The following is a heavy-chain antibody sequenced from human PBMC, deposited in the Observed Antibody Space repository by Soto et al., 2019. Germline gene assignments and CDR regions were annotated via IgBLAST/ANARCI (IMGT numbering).Heavy chain of an antibody. Sequence: VQLVESGGCLVKPGGSLRLSCAASGFTFSSYSMNWVRQAPGKGLEWVSTISSRNNDMYYVDSVKGRFTISRDNARNSVYLQMNSLRADDTAVYYCARDVNGGFFGAWGQGTLVTVSS. V-gene: IGHV3-21*01. CDR1: GFTFSSYS. J-gene: IGHJ5*02. D-gene: IGHD3-3*01. CDR3: ARDVNGGFFGA. CDR2: ISSRNNDM.